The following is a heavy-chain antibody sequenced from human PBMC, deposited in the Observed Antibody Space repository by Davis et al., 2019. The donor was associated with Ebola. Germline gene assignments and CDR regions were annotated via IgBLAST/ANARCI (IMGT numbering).Heavy chain of an antibody. CDR3: ARSRGWLFHYAMDL. V-gene: IGHV1-8*01. D-gene: IGHD3-9*01. CDR2: MNPTSGNT. Sequence: ASVKVSCKASGYSFNSYNINWVRQAAGQGLEWMGWMNPTSGNTGYAQKIEGRVTMTRDASISTAYMELSSLTSEDTAVYYCARSRGWLFHYAMDLWGQGTTVTVSS. CDR1: GYSFNSYN. J-gene: IGHJ6*02.